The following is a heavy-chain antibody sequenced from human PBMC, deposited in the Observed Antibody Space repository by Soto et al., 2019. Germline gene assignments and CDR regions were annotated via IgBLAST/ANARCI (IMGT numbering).Heavy chain of an antibody. CDR1: GGSISSGGYS. CDR3: ARGNYDFWSGYYKTYYFDY. Sequence: ASETLSLTCAVSGGSISSGGYSWSWIRQPPGKGLEWIGYIYHSGSTYYNPSLKSRVTISVDRSKNQFSLKLSSVTAADTAVYYCARGNYDFWSGYYKTYYFDYWGQGTLVTVSS. D-gene: IGHD3-3*01. V-gene: IGHV4-30-2*01. CDR2: IYHSGST. J-gene: IGHJ4*02.